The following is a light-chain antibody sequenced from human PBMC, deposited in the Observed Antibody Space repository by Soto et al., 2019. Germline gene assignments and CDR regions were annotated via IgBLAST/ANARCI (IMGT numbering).Light chain of an antibody. CDR2: SNI. V-gene: IGLV1-44*01. CDR1: SSNIGTNP. J-gene: IGLJ3*02. Sequence: QPVLSQPPSASGTPGQRVTNSCSGSSSNIGTNPVMWYQQVPGAAPKLFIYSNIHRPSGVHDRFSGYKSGTSASLAISGLQYEDEADYFCAAWDDRVNGLWGFGGGTKVTVL. CDR3: AAWDDRVNGLWG.